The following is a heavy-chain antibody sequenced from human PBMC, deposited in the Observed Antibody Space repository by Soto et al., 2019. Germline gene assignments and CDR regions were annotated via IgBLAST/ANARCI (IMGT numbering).Heavy chain of an antibody. CDR3: VKDRELVEVTPAYYFDY. Sequence: GGSLRLSCSVSGFTLSSYAMHWVRQAPGKGLEYVSAITSNGGSTYYADSVKGRFTISRDNSKNTLYLQMSSLRAEDTAVYYCVKDRELVEVTPAYYFDYWGQGTLVTVSS. CDR2: ITSNGGST. CDR1: GFTLSSYA. D-gene: IGHD2-21*02. V-gene: IGHV3-64D*06. J-gene: IGHJ4*02.